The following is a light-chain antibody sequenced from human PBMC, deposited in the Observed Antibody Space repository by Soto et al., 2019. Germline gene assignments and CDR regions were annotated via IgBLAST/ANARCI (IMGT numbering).Light chain of an antibody. Sequence: EIVLTQSPGTLSLSPGERATLSCRASQSVNSRYLAWYQQKAGQAPRLLIYGASSRATGIPDRFSGSGSGTDFTLTISRLEPEDFAVYYCQQYISSPRTFGQGTKVDIK. CDR2: GAS. CDR1: QSVNSRY. CDR3: QQYISSPRT. V-gene: IGKV3-20*01. J-gene: IGKJ1*01.